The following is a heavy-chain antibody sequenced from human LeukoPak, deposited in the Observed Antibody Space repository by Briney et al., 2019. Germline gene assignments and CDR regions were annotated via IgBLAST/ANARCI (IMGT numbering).Heavy chain of an antibody. CDR3: ARGSFSDSQGNWFDP. Sequence: ASVKVSCKASGYTFTSYGISWVRQATGQGLEWMGWMNPNSGNTGYAQKFQGRVTMTRNTSISTAYMELSSLRSEDTAVYYCARGSFSDSQGNWFDPWGQGTLVTVSS. J-gene: IGHJ5*02. CDR1: GYTFTSYG. V-gene: IGHV1-8*02. D-gene: IGHD2-21*02. CDR2: MNPNSGNT.